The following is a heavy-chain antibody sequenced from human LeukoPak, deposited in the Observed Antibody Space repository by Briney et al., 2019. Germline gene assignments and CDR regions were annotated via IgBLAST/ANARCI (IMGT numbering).Heavy chain of an antibody. CDR2: INPNSGGT. Sequence: ASVKVSCKASGYTFTGYYMRWVRQAPGQGLEWMGWINPNSGGTDYAQKFQGRVTMTRDTSISTAYMELSRLRSDDTAVYYCARERGRWLQKFDYWDQGTLVTVSS. CDR3: ARERGRWLQKFDY. V-gene: IGHV1-2*02. D-gene: IGHD5-24*01. CDR1: GYTFTGYY. J-gene: IGHJ4*02.